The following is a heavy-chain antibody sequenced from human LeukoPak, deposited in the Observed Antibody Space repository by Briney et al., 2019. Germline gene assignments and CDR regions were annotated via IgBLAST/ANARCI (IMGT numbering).Heavy chain of an antibody. CDR2: ISGSGANT. D-gene: IGHD2-2*01. J-gene: IGHJ4*02. V-gene: IGHV3-23*01. CDR1: GFTFTNHA. Sequence: GGSLRLSCTASGFTFTNHAMSWVRQAPGKGLEWVSAISGSGANTDYADSVRGRFTISKDNSKSTLYLQMTSLRPEDTAVYYCARSDCSVISCYVLDYWGQGTLVTVSS. CDR3: ARSDCSVISCYVLDY.